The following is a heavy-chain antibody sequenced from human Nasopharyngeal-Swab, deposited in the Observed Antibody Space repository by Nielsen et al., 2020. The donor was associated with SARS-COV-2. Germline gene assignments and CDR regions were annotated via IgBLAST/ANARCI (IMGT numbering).Heavy chain of an antibody. Sequence: GESLKISCAASGFTFSSYDMHWVRQATGKGLERVSAIGTAGDTYYPGSVKGRFTISRENAKNSLYLQMNSLRAGDTAVYYCARVNWNFGWYFDLWGRGTLVTVSS. CDR1: GFTFSSYD. D-gene: IGHD1-1*01. J-gene: IGHJ2*01. CDR3: ARVNWNFGWYFDL. V-gene: IGHV3-13*01. CDR2: IGTAGDT.